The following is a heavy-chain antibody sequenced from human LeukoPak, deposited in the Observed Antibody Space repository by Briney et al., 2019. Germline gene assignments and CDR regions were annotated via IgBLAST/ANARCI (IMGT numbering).Heavy chain of an antibody. J-gene: IGHJ4*02. D-gene: IGHD1-26*01. CDR3: AALIVGATEFDY. CDR1: GYTFTSYG. CDR2: ISAYNGNT. Sequence: ASVKVSCKASGYTFTSYGISWVRQAPGQELEWMGWISAYNGNTNYAQKLQGRVTMTTDTSTSTAYMELRSLRSDDTAVYYCAALIVGATEFDYWGQGTLVTVSS. V-gene: IGHV1-18*01.